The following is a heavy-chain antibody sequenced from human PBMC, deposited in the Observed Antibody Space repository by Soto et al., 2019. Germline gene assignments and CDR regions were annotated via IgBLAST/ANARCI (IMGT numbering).Heavy chain of an antibody. Sequence: NPSETLSLTCAVSGYSISSGYYWGWIRQPPGKGLEWIGSIYHSGSTYHNASLKSRVTISVDTSKNQFSLKLTSVTDADTAVYYCASGIDFYYAMDVWGQGTTVTVSS. CDR3: ASGIDFYYAMDV. CDR2: IYHSGST. J-gene: IGHJ6*01. CDR1: GYSISSGYY. V-gene: IGHV4-38-2*01.